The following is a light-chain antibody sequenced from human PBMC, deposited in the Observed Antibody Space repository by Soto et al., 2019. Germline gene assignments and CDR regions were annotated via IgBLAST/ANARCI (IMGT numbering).Light chain of an antibody. J-gene: IGLJ1*01. V-gene: IGLV1-47*01. CDR1: SSNIGSNY. CDR3: SSYTSSSSRV. CDR2: RNN. Sequence: QSVLTHPPSASGTPGQRVTISCSGSSSNIGSNYVYWYQQLPGTAPKLLIYRNNQRPSGVPDRFSGSKSGTSASLAISGLRSDDEADYYCSSYTSSSSRVFGTGTKRTVL.